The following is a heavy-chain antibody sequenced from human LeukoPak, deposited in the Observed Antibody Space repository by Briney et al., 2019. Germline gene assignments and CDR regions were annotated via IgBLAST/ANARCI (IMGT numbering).Heavy chain of an antibody. V-gene: IGHV6-1*01. CDR2: TCYRSKWYI. CDR3: ARGDDYSPYGMDV. D-gene: IGHD4-11*01. J-gene: IGHJ6*02. CDR1: GDSVSSNSVA. Sequence: SQTLSLTCAISGDSVSSNSVAWSWIRQSPSRGLEWLGRTCYRSKWYIDYAESVKSRIIINPDTSKNQFSLQLSSVTPEDTAVYYCARGDDYSPYGMDVWGQGTTVTVSS.